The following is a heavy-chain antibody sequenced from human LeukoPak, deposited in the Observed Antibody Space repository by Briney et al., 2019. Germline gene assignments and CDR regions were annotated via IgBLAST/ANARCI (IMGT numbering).Heavy chain of an antibody. CDR1: GGSFSGYY. CDR3: ARGTTMIAVSRAAFDI. CDR2: INHSGST. J-gene: IGHJ3*02. D-gene: IGHD3-22*01. V-gene: IGHV4-34*01. Sequence: SETLSLTCAVYGGSFSGYYWSWIRQPPGKGLEWIGEINHSGSTNYNPSLKSRVTISVDTSKNQFSLKLSSVTAADTAVYYCARGTTMIAVSRAAFDIWGQGTMVTVSS.